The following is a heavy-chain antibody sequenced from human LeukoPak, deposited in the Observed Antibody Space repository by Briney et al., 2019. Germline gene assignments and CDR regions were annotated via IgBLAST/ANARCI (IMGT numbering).Heavy chain of an antibody. V-gene: IGHV3-23*01. J-gene: IGHJ4*02. CDR2: ISGSGGST. D-gene: IGHD6-13*01. Sequence: GGSLRLSCAASGFTFSSQAVSWVRQAPGKGLEWVSGISGSGGSTYYADSVKGRFTISRDNAKNSLYLQMNSLRAEDTALYYCAGIAAAGTGYWGQGTLVTVSS. CDR3: AGIAAAGTGY. CDR1: GFTFSSQA.